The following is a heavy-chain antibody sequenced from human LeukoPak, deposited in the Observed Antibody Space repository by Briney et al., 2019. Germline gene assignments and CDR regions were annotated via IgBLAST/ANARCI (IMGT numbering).Heavy chain of an antibody. CDR3: ARSISWYSYFDY. D-gene: IGHD6-13*01. Sequence: PAETLSLTCTVSGGSMTNYCRSWIRQPAGKGLEYIGRIYTSGDTNYNPSLKSRVTMSVDTSKNQFSLNLSSVTAADTAVYYCARSISWYSYFDYWGQGTLVPVSS. CDR1: GGSMTNYC. V-gene: IGHV4-4*07. J-gene: IGHJ4*02. CDR2: IYTSGDT.